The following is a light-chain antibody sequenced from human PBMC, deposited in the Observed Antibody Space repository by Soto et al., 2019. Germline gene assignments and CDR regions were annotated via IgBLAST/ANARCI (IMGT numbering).Light chain of an antibody. Sequence: QSVLTQSPSASASLGASVKLTCTLSSGHSTYAIAWHQQQPEKGPRYLMKLNNDGSHTKGDGIPDRFSGSSSGAERYLTISSLQSEDAADHYCQTWVTGPPWVFGGGTKVTVL. CDR2: LNNDGSH. CDR1: SGHSTYA. CDR3: QTWVTGPPWV. V-gene: IGLV4-69*01. J-gene: IGLJ3*02.